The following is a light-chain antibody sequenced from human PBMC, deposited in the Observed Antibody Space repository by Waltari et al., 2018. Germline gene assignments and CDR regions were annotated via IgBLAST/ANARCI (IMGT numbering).Light chain of an antibody. V-gene: IGLV2-11*01. Sequence: QSALTQPRSVSGSPGQSVTISCTGTSSDVGGYNYVSWYQQHPAKAPKLMIYDVSKRPSGGPDRFSGSKSGNTASLTISGLQAEDEADYYCCSYAGSRYTYVFGTGTKVTVL. CDR2: DVS. CDR1: SSDVGGYNY. J-gene: IGLJ1*01. CDR3: CSYAGSRYTYV.